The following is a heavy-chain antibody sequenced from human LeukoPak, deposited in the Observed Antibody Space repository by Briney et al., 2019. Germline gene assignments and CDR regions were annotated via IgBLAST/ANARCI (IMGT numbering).Heavy chain of an antibody. CDR2: IYYSGTT. CDR3: ARGVYIAAAQYGY. J-gene: IGHJ4*02. V-gene: IGHV4-59*01. Sequence: PSETLSLTCTVSGGSINSYYWSWIRQPPGKGLEWIGYIYYSGTTNYNPSLKSRVTISVDTSKNQFSLKLSSVTAADTAVYYCARGVYIAAAQYGYWGQGTLVTVSS. CDR1: GGSINSYY. D-gene: IGHD6-13*01.